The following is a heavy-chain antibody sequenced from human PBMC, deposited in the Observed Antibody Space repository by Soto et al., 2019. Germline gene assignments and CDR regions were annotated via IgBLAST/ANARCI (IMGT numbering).Heavy chain of an antibody. CDR1: GGSFSGYY. CDR2: INHSGST. CDR3: ARLLLRGSQPRPVRYYYYYGMDV. V-gene: IGHV4-34*01. Sequence: SETLSLTCAVYGGSFSGYYWSWIRQPPGKGLEWIGEINHSGSTNYNPSLKSRVTISVDTSKNQFSLKLSSVTAADTAVYYCARLLLRGSQPRPVRYYYYYGMDVWGQGTTVTVSS. D-gene: IGHD1-26*01. J-gene: IGHJ6*02.